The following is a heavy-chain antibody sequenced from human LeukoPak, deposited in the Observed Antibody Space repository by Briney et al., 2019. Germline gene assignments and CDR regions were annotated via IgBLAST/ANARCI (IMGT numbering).Heavy chain of an antibody. J-gene: IGHJ6*03. CDR1: GGSFSGYY. V-gene: IGHV4-34*01. Sequence: SETLSLTCAVYGGSFSGYYWSWIRQPPGKGLEWIGEINHSGSTNYNPSLKSRVTISVDTSKNQFSLKLSSVTAADTAVYYCARGLFDYVWGSYRYYYHYMDVWGKETTVTVSS. CDR3: ARGLFDYVWGSYRYYYHYMDV. D-gene: IGHD3-16*02. CDR2: INHSGST.